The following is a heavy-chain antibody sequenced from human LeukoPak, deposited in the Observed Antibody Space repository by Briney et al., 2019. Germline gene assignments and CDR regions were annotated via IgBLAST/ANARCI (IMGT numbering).Heavy chain of an antibody. CDR2: INEDGSIT. Sequence: GGSLRLSCAVSGFTFRTYWMHWVRQVPGEGLVWVSRINEDGSITNYADSVKGRFSISRDNAKNTLYLQMNSLRVEDTAFYYCAKDSRRHYTSGPNPDSLHWGQGALVTVSS. CDR3: AKDSRRHYTSGPNPDSLH. D-gene: IGHD6-19*01. CDR1: GFTFRTYW. V-gene: IGHV3-74*01. J-gene: IGHJ4*02.